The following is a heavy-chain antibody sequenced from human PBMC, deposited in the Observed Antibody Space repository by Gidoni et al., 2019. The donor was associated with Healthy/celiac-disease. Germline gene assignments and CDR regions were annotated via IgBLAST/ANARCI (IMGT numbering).Heavy chain of an antibody. CDR3: ARGRSYYGSGSYYLYFDY. V-gene: IGHV4-34*01. D-gene: IGHD3-10*01. CDR1: GGSFSGYY. CDR2: INHSGST. Sequence: QVQLQQWGAGLLTPSATLSLTCAVYGGSFSGYYWSWIRQPPGKGLEWIGEINHSGSTNYNPSLKSRVTISVDTSKNQFSLKLSSVTAADTAVYYCARGRSYYGSGSYYLYFDYWGQGTLVTVSS. J-gene: IGHJ4*02.